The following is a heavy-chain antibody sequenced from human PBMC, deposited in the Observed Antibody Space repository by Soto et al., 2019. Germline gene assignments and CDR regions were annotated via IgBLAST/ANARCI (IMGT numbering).Heavy chain of an antibody. J-gene: IGHJ6*02. CDR1: GGTFSSYA. CDR2: IIPIFGTA. CDR3: AGAGYQTNYYYGMDV. V-gene: IGHV1-69*13. D-gene: IGHD3-9*01. Sequence: SVKVSCKASGGTFSSYAISWVRQAPGQGLEWMGGIIPIFGTANYAQKFQGRVTITADESTSTAYMELGSLRSEDTAVYYCAGAGYQTNYYYGMDVWGQGTTVTVSS.